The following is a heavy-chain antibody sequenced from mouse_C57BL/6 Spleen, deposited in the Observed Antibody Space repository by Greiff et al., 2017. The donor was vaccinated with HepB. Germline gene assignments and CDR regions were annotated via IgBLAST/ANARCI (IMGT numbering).Heavy chain of an antibody. Sequence: VKLMESGAELARPGASVKLSCKASGYTFTSYGISWVKQRTGQGLEWIGEIYPRSGNTYYNEKFKGKATLTADKSSSTAYMELRSLTSEDSAVYFCARERNYDSFAYWGQGTLVTVSA. CDR3: ARERNYDSFAY. D-gene: IGHD2-4*01. V-gene: IGHV1-81*01. J-gene: IGHJ3*01. CDR2: IYPRSGNT. CDR1: GYTFTSYG.